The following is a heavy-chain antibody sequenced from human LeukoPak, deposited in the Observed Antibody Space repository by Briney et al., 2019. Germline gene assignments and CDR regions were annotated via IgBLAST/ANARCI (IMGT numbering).Heavy chain of an antibody. D-gene: IGHD3-10*01. CDR1: GYTFTGYY. CDR2: INPNSGGT. V-gene: IGHV1-2*02. Sequence: ASVKVSCKASGYTFTGYYMHCVRQAPVQGLEWMGWINPNSGGTNYAQKFQGRVTMTRDTSISTAYMELSRLRSDDTAVYYCATLWFGELLHDYWGQGTLVTVSS. J-gene: IGHJ4*02. CDR3: ATLWFGELLHDY.